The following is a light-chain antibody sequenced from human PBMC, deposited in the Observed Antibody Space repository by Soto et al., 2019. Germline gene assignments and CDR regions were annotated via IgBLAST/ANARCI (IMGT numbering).Light chain of an antibody. Sequence: EIVITQSPGTLSVSPGEGATLSCSASQGVSGNLAWYQQKPGQAPRLLIYGASTRATGIPARFSGSGSGTDFTLTISRLEPEDFAVYYCQQYNNWPRTFGQGTKVDI. V-gene: IGKV3-15*01. CDR1: QGVSGN. CDR3: QQYNNWPRT. CDR2: GAS. J-gene: IGKJ1*01.